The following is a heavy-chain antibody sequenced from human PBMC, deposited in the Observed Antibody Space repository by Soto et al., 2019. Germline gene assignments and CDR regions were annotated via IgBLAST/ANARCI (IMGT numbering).Heavy chain of an antibody. CDR2: ISCCGGST. D-gene: IGHD6-19*01. CDR3: AKADGEQWLLPHLDK. J-gene: IGHJ4*02. Sequence: EVQLLGSGGGVVQPGGSLRLSCVASGFNFKKFAMSWVRQGPGEGLEWVSGISCCGGSTSYADSVKGRFSIARDDSTNTLSLQMNNLRVEDTAQYYCAKADGEQWLLPHLDKWGQGTLVTVS. V-gene: IGHV3-23*01. CDR1: GFNFKKFA.